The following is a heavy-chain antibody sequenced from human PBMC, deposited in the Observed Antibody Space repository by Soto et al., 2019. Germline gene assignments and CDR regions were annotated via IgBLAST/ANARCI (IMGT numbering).Heavy chain of an antibody. J-gene: IGHJ6*02. CDR2: IPQDRVDG. CDR3: ARDHLVLRAHDFIYGSDV. CDR1: GCTFSMYS. Sequence: PGGSLRLSCAVSGCTFSMYSMSWVRQSPGKGLEWVAKIPQDRVDGHYADSVKGRCTISRDNGKNSLYLQLNNLPAEDTAVYSCARDHLVLRAHDFIYGSDVWGRGATVTVSS. D-gene: IGHD6-13*01. V-gene: IGHV3-7*03.